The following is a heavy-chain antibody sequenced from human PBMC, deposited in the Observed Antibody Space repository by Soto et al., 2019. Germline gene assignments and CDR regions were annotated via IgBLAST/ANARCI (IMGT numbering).Heavy chain of an antibody. J-gene: IGHJ4*02. D-gene: IGHD5-18*01. CDR2: ISDDGKNE. Sequence: QVQLVESGGGVVQPGKSLRLSCAASGFTFSTYGMHWVRQAPGKGLEWVAVISDDGKNEYYADSVKGRFTISRDNSKNTLYLQMNTLRPEDTAVYYCAKEGIQLWSAFDYWGQGTLVTVSS. CDR1: GFTFSTYG. V-gene: IGHV3-30*18. CDR3: AKEGIQLWSAFDY.